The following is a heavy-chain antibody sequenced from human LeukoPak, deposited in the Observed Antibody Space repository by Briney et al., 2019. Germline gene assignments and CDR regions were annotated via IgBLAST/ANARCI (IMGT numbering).Heavy chain of an antibody. J-gene: IGHJ3*02. CDR2: IYYSGST. V-gene: IGHV4-59*12. CDR1: GGSISSYY. Sequence: SETLSLTCTVSGGSISSYYWSWIRQPPGKGLEWIGYIYYSGSTNYNPSLKSRVTISVDTSKNQFSLKLSSVTAADTAVYYCARLSVGDDAFDIWGQGTMVTVSS. D-gene: IGHD2-2*01. CDR3: ARLSVGDDAFDI.